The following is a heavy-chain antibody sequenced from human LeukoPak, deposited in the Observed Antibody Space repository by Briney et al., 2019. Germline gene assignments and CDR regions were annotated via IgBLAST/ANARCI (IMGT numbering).Heavy chain of an antibody. J-gene: IGHJ5*02. CDR3: ARHGKLSASRNWFDP. CDR1: GYSFTSYW. D-gene: IGHD1-26*01. V-gene: IGHV5-51*01. CDR2: IYPDDFDT. Sequence: PGESLKISCNASGYSFTSYWIAWVRQMPGKGLEWMGVIYPDDFDTRYSPSFQGQVTISADKSISTAFLQWSSLKASDTAIYYCARHGKLSASRNWFDPWGQGTLVTVSS.